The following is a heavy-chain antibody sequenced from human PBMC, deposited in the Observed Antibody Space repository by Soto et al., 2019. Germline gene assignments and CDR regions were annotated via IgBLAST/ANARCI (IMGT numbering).Heavy chain of an antibody. CDR1: GGTFSSYA. V-gene: IGHV1-69*13. CDR2: IIPIFGTA. D-gene: IGHD3-9*01. J-gene: IGHJ5*02. Sequence: SVKVSCKASGGTFSSYAISWVRQAPGQGLEWMGGIIPIFGTANYAQKFQGRVTITADESTSTAYMELSSLRSEDTAVYYCARETDYDILTGQKGFDPWGPGTLVTVSS. CDR3: ARETDYDILTGQKGFDP.